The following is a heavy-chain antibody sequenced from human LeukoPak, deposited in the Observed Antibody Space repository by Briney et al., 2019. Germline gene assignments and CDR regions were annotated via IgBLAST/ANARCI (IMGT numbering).Heavy chain of an antibody. CDR2: ISWNSGSI. CDR1: GFTFDDYA. V-gene: IGHV3-9*01. CDR3: AKVSSGWYWLDAFDI. J-gene: IGHJ3*02. D-gene: IGHD6-19*01. Sequence: AGGSLRLSCAASGFTFDDYAMPWVRQAPGKGLEWVSGISWNSGSIGYADSVKGRFTISRDNAKNSLYLQMNSLRAEDTALYYCAKVSSGWYWLDAFDIWGQGTMVTVSS.